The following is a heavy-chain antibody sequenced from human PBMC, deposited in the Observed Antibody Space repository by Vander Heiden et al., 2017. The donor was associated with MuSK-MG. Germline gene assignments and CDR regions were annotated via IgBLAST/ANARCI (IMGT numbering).Heavy chain of an antibody. CDR2: ISYDGSNK. J-gene: IGHJ4*02. CDR1: VLTFCSYG. D-gene: IGHD4-17*01. CDR3: AKDQTTVVTYFDY. V-gene: IGHV3-30*18. Sequence: QVQLVESGGGVVQPGRSLRPSCAASVLTFCSYGMPWVRQAPGKGLEWVAVISYDGSNKYYADSVKGRFTISRDNSKNTLYLQMNSLRAEDTAGYYCAKDQTTVVTYFDYWGQGTLVTVSS.